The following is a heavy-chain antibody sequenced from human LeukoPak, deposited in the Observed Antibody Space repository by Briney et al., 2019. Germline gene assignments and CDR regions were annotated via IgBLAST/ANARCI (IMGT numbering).Heavy chain of an antibody. CDR2: ISSSGRTT. CDR3: AGGYIVRGMDV. V-gene: IGHV3-48*03. Sequence: PGGSLRLSCAASGFTFSSDEMNWVRQVPGKGLEWVSYISSSGRTTYYADSMTGRFTISRENAKNTLYLQMDSLRAEDTAVYYCAGGYIVRGMDVWGQGTTVIVSS. J-gene: IGHJ6*02. D-gene: IGHD2-8*01. CDR1: GFTFSSDE.